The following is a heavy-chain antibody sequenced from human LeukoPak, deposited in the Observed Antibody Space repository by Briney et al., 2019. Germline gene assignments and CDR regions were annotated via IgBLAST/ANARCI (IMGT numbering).Heavy chain of an antibody. V-gene: IGHV1-69*05. Sequence: SVKVSCKASGGTFSSYAISWVRQAPGQGLEWMGRIIPFFGTANYAQKFQGRVTITTDESTSTAYMELSSPRSEDTAVYYCARDLEYCSSTSCYGPNDYWGQGTLVTVSS. D-gene: IGHD2-2*01. CDR2: IIPFFGTA. CDR1: GGTFSSYA. J-gene: IGHJ4*02. CDR3: ARDLEYCSSTSCYGPNDY.